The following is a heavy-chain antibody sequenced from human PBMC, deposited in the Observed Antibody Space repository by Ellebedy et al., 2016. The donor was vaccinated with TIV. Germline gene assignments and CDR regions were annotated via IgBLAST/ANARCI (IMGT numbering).Heavy chain of an antibody. CDR2: IIPIFGTA. D-gene: IGHD3-10*01. V-gene: IGHV1-69*13. CDR3: ARYDTMVRGVIRGGPYYYYGMDV. Sequence: SVKVSXKASGYTFSSYAISWVRQAPGQGLEWMGGIIPIFGTANYAQKFQGRVTITADESTSTAYMELSSLRSEDTAVYYCARYDTMVRGVIRGGPYYYYGMDVWGQGTTVTVSS. J-gene: IGHJ6*02. CDR1: GYTFSSYA.